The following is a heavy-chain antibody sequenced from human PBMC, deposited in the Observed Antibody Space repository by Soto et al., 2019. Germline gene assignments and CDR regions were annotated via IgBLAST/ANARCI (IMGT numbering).Heavy chain of an antibody. D-gene: IGHD1-1*01. CDR3: ARDRERVGYYYYGMDV. J-gene: IGHJ6*02. V-gene: IGHV3-33*01. CDR1: GFTFSSYG. Sequence: QVQLVESGGGVVQPGRSLRLSCAASGFTFSSYGVHWVRQAPGKGLEWVAVIWYDGSNKYYADSVKGRFTISRDNSKNTLYLQMNSLRAEDTAVYYCARDRERVGYYYYGMDVWGQGTTVTVSS. CDR2: IWYDGSNK.